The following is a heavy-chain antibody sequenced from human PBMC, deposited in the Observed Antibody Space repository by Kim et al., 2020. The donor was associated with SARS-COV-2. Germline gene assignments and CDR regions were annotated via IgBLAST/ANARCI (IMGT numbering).Heavy chain of an antibody. J-gene: IGHJ4*02. D-gene: IGHD5-12*01. Sequence: SVKGRFTISRDNSKNTLYVQMNSLRVEDTAVYYCAREVFGYDGTFEPGDYWGQGTLVTVSS. CDR3: AREVFGYDGTFEPGDY. V-gene: IGHV3-30*07.